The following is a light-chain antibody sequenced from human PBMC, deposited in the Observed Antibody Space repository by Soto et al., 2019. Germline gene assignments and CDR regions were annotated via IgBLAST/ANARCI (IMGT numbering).Light chain of an antibody. CDR1: QSINIY. CDR2: VAS. Sequence: DIQMTQSPSSLSASVGDSVTITCRASQSINIYLSWYQQKPGKAPKLLINVASTLQGGVPSRFSGSGSGTEFTLAISSLQPEDSATYYCQQSFSTPQTFSGGTRVETK. CDR3: QQSFSTPQT. V-gene: IGKV1-39*01. J-gene: IGKJ4*01.